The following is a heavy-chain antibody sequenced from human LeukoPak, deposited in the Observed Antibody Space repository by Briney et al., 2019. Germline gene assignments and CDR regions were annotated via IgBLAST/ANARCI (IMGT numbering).Heavy chain of an antibody. V-gene: IGHV1-2*02. D-gene: IGHD3-22*01. J-gene: IGHJ1*01. CDR1: GYTFTGYY. Sequence: ASEKVSCKASGYTFTGYYMHWVRQAPGQGLEWMGWINPNSGGTNYAQKFQGRVTMTRDTSISTAYMELSRLRSDDTAVYYCARVLYDSSGYYPEYFQHWGQGTLVTVSS. CDR3: ARVLYDSSGYYPEYFQH. CDR2: INPNSGGT.